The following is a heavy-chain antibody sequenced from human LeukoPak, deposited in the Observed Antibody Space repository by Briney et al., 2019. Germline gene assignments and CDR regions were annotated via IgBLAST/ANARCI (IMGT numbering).Heavy chain of an antibody. CDR2: IYYSGSP. Sequence: SETLSLTCTVSGGSISSNTYYWGWIRHPPGKGLEWIGSIYYSGSPYYNPSLKSRITISVDTSKNQFSLRLSSVTAADTAVYYCATWRTAKTGFDYWGQGTLVTVSS. D-gene: IGHD1-1*01. J-gene: IGHJ4*02. V-gene: IGHV4-39*01. CDR1: GGSISSNTYY. CDR3: ATWRTAKTGFDY.